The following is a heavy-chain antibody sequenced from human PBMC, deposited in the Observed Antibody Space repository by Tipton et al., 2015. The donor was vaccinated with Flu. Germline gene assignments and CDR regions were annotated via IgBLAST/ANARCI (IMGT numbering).Heavy chain of an antibody. CDR3: ARRGYYSWAFDV. J-gene: IGHJ3*01. CDR1: GDSVSSNDAA. D-gene: IGHD3-10*01. Sequence: GLVKPSQTLSLTCAISGDSVSSNDAAWNWVRQSPSRGLEWLGRTYYRSKWYSDYALSVKSRVIINADTSKNQFSLHVNSVTPDGTAVYYCARRGYYSWAFDVWGQGTLVTVSS. CDR2: TYYRSKWYS. V-gene: IGHV6-1*01.